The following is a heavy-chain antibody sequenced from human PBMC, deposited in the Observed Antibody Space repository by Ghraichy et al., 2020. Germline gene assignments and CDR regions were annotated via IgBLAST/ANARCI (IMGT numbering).Heavy chain of an antibody. Sequence: SETLSLTCTVSGGSLAAYYWSWIRLSPGKGLEWIGYIYYSGFTKYNPSLESRVSLSMDMSKSQFSLELHSVTAADTALYFCARGMRDTCYSPFESWGQGTLVTVSS. CDR2: IYYSGFT. D-gene: IGHD4-11*01. CDR1: GGSLAAYY. CDR3: ARGMRDTCYSPFES. J-gene: IGHJ4*02. V-gene: IGHV4-59*01.